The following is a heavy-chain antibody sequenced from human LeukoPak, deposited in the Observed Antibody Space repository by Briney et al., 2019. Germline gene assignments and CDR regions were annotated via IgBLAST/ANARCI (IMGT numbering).Heavy chain of an antibody. CDR2: INHSGST. CDR1: GGSFSGYY. D-gene: IGHD5-18*01. Sequence: SETLSLTCAVYGGSFSGYYWSWIRQPPGKGLEWIGEINHSGSTNYNPSLKSRVTISVDTSKNQFSLKLSPVTAADTAVYYCAREWGYSLVSYYYYMDVWGKGTTVTVSS. CDR3: AREWGYSLVSYYYYMDV. J-gene: IGHJ6*03. V-gene: IGHV4-34*01.